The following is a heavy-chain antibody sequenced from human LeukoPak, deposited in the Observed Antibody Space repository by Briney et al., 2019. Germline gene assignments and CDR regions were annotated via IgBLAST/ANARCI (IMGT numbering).Heavy chain of an antibody. CDR2: ITHSGST. D-gene: IGHD4-17*01. CDR1: GVPFNEYY. V-gene: IGHV4-34*01. J-gene: IGHJ4*02. CDR3: TSMTTGHDY. Sequence: SDTLSLTCTLSGVPFNEYYEIWPPHTTGKGLVWIGAITHSGSTNASASLQSRVTLSIDTSRKPFSLNLRSVTVADSGIYYCTSMTTGHDYWGEGTLVTVSS.